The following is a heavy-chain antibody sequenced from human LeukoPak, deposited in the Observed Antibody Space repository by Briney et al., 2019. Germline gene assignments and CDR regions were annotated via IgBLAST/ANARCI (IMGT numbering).Heavy chain of an antibody. CDR1: GYSISSGYY. J-gene: IGHJ4*02. D-gene: IGHD2-2*01. CDR2: IYHTGST. CDR3: ARHPPQYCRGTSCYDY. Sequence: SETLSLTCAVSGYSISSGYYWGWVRQPPGKGLEWIGTIYHTGSTHYNPSLKSRVTISVETSKNQFSLKMSSVTAADTAVYYCARHPPQYCRGTSCYDYWGQGTLVTVSS. V-gene: IGHV4-38-2*01.